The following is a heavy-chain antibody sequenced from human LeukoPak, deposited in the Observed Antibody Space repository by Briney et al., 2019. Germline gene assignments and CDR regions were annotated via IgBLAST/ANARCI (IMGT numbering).Heavy chain of an antibody. CDR1: GGSISSGDYY. D-gene: IGHD3-3*01. CDR3: ARAPLNYYDFWSGYYGSWFDP. J-gene: IGHJ5*02. CDR2: IYYSGST. V-gene: IGHV4-30-4*01. Sequence: DPSETLSLTCTVSGGSISSGDYYWSWIRQPPGKGLEWIGYIYYSGSTYYNPSLKSRVTISVDTSKNQFSLKLSSVTAADTAVYYCARAPLNYYDFWSGYYGSWFDPWGQGTLVTVSS.